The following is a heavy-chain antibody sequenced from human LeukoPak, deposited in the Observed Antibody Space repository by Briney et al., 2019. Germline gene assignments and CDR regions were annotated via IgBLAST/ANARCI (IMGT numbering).Heavy chain of an antibody. J-gene: IGHJ5*02. CDR1: GFIFSSYW. V-gene: IGHV3-74*01. CDR3: AREGSSGSYLHWFDP. CDR2: INTGGSST. Sequence: GGSLRLSCAASGFIFSSYWMHWVRHAPGKGLAWVSRINTGGSSTSYADSVKGRFTISRDNAKNTLYLQMNSLTAEDTAVYYCAREGSSGSYLHWFDPWGQGTLVTVSS. D-gene: IGHD3-10*01.